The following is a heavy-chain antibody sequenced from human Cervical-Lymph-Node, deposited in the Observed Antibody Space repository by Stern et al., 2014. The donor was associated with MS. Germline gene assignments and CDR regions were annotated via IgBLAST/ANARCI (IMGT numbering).Heavy chain of an antibody. J-gene: IGHJ4*02. D-gene: IGHD2-8*01. V-gene: IGHV3-30*03. CDR2: ISYDGNHK. Sequence: VQLVVSGGAVVQPGRALRLSCAASGFTFSSYGMPCVRQAPGKVLECVTVISYDGNHKYYAASVKGRFTISRDNSKNTLHLQMNSVTHDDTAIYYCARDYEDTSMLFDHWGQGTLATVSS. CDR3: ARDYEDTSMLFDH. CDR1: GFTFSSYG.